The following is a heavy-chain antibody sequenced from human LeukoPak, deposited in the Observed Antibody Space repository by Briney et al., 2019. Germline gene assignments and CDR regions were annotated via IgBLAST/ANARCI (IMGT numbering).Heavy chain of an antibody. V-gene: IGHV1-69*04. CDR2: IIPILGIA. Sequence: SVKVSCEASGGTFSSYAISWVRQAPGQGLEWMGRIIPILGIANYAQKFQGRVTITADKSTSTAYMELSSLRSDDTAVYYCARRSQCSSSTCSKGGGFDIWGQGTMVTVSS. CDR1: GGTFSSYA. CDR3: ARRSQCSSSTCSKGGGFDI. J-gene: IGHJ3*02. D-gene: IGHD2-2*01.